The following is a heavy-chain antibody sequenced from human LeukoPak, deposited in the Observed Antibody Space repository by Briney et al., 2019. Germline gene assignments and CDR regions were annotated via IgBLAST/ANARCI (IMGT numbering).Heavy chain of an antibody. Sequence: PSETLSLTCTVSGGSISSYYWSWIRQPPGKGLEWIGYIYYSGSTNYNPSLKSRVTISVDTSKSQFSLNPSSVTTADTAVYYCARGRAPNRYRFDYWGQGTLVTVSS. J-gene: IGHJ4*02. V-gene: IGHV4-59*01. D-gene: IGHD1-1*01. CDR2: IYYSGST. CDR3: ARGRAPNRYRFDY. CDR1: GGSISSYY.